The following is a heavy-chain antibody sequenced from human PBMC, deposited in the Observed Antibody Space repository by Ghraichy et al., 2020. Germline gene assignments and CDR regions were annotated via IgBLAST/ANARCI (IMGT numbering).Heavy chain of an antibody. CDR3: ARVGYYDSSGYSPDY. V-gene: IGHV1-18*01. J-gene: IGHJ4*02. CDR2: ISAYNGNT. Sequence: VKVSFKASGYTFTIYGISWVRQAPGQGLEWMGWISAYNGNTNYAQKLQGRVTMTTDTSTSTAYMELRSLRSDDTAVYYCARVGYYDSSGYSPDYWGQGTLVTVSS. D-gene: IGHD3-22*01. CDR1: GYTFTIYG.